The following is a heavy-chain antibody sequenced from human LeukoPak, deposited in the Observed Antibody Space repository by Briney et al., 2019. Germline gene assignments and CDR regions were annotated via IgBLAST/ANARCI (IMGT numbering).Heavy chain of an antibody. Sequence: ASVKVSCKASGYTFTSHYMHWVRQAPGQGLEWMGIINPSGGSTSYAQKFQGRVTMTRDTSTSTVYMELSSLRSEDTAVYYCARDMRIAAAGTVVNYYYYYGMDVWGQGTTVTVSS. CDR1: GYTFTSHY. J-gene: IGHJ6*02. CDR2: INPSGGST. D-gene: IGHD6-13*01. CDR3: ARDMRIAAAGTVVNYYYYYGMDV. V-gene: IGHV1-46*01.